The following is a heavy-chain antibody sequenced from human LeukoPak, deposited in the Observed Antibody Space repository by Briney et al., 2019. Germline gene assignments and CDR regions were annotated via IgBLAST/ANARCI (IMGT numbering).Heavy chain of an antibody. CDR2: ISSRSSTI. D-gene: IGHD2-15*01. CDR1: GFTFSSYG. CDR3: ARGCSGGSCFGDFDY. Sequence: GGSLRLSCVASGFTFSSYGMNWVRQAPGKGLEWISYISSRSSTIYYADSVKGRFTLSRDNAKNSLYLQMNSLTDEDTAVYYCARGCSGGSCFGDFDYWGQGTLGTVSS. J-gene: IGHJ4*02. V-gene: IGHV3-48*02.